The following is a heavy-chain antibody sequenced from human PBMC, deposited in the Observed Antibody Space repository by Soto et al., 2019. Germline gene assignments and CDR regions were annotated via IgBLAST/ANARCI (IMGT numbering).Heavy chain of an antibody. CDR3: ARAISYDSSGHYYAAFDY. CDR1: GGSISSGGYY. CDR2: IYYSGST. J-gene: IGHJ4*02. D-gene: IGHD3-22*01. Sequence: TSETLSLTCTVSGGSISSGGYYWSWIRQHPGKGLEWIGYIYYSGSTYYNPSLKSRVTISVDTSKNQFSLKLSSVTAADTAVYYCARAISYDSSGHYYAAFDYWGQGTLVTVSS. V-gene: IGHV4-31*03.